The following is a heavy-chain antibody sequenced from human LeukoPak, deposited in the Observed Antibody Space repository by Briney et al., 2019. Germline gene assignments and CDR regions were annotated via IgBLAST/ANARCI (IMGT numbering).Heavy chain of an antibody. CDR2: MSRSGDII. Sequence: GGSLRLSCAASGFTFSDYNMNWVRQAPARGLESVSYMSRSGDIIYYADSVKGRFTISRDNAKNSLYLQMNSLRAEDTAPYYCSTEPRSLLYWGHGTLVTVSS. CDR3: STEPRSLLY. J-gene: IGHJ4*03. CDR1: GFTFSDYN. D-gene: IGHD4-17*01. V-gene: IGHV3-48*01.